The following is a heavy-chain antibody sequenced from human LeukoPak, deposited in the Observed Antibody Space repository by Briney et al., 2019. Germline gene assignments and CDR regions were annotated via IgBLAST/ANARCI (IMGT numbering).Heavy chain of an antibody. CDR3: ARAGHQWRDGYGGSFDY. V-gene: IGHV3-7*01. D-gene: IGHD5-24*01. Sequence: GGSLRLSCAASGFTFSSYWMSWVRQAPRKGLEWVANIKQDGSEKYYVDSVKGRFTISRDNAKNSLYLQMNSLRAEDTAVYYCARAGHQWRDGYGGSFDYWGQGTLVTVSS. J-gene: IGHJ4*02. CDR2: IKQDGSEK. CDR1: GFTFSSYW.